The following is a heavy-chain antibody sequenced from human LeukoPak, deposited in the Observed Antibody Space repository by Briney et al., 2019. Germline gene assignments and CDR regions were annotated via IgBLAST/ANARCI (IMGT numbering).Heavy chain of an antibody. D-gene: IGHD3-10*01. V-gene: IGHV3-9*01. J-gene: IGHJ4*02. Sequence: AGGSLRLSCAASGFTFDDYAMHWVRQAPGKGLEWVSGISWNTGRIGYADSVKGRFTISRDNAKNSLYLQMNSLRVEDTALYFCVKEFHDSATSYTFGFDYWGQGTLVTVSS. CDR1: GFTFDDYA. CDR3: VKEFHDSATSYTFGFDY. CDR2: ISWNTGRI.